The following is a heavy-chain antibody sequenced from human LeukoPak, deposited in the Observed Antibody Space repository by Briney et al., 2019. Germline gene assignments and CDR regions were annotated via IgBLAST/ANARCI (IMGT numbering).Heavy chain of an antibody. CDR3: ATVTSHYYFDY. CDR2: IYYRGRT. J-gene: IGHJ4*02. D-gene: IGHD4-17*01. Sequence: SETLSLTCTVSGGSISSYYWSWLRQPPGKGREWIGYIYYRGRTNYNPSLKSRVTISVDTSKNQFSLKLSSVTAAETAVYYCATVTSHYYFDYWGQGTLVTVSS. V-gene: IGHV4-59*01. CDR1: GGSISSYY.